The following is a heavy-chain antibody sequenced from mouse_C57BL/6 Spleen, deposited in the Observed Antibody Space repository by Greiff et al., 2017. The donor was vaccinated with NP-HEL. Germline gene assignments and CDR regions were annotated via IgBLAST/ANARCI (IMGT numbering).Heavy chain of an antibody. CDR3: TRSDYGNPWFAY. D-gene: IGHD2-1*01. Sequence: QVQLQQSGAELVRPGASVTLSCKASGYTFTDYEMHWVKQTPVHGLEWIGAIDPETGGTAYKQKFKGKAILTADKSSSTAYMELRSLTSEDSAVDYCTRSDYGNPWFAYWGQGTLVTVSA. J-gene: IGHJ3*01. CDR1: GYTFTDYE. CDR2: IDPETGGT. V-gene: IGHV1-15*01.